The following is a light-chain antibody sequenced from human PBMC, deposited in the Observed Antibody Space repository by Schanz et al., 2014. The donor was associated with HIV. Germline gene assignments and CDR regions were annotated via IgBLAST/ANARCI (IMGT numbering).Light chain of an antibody. CDR3: SSSSTTTCV. J-gene: IGLJ3*02. Sequence: QSVLTQPASVSGSPGQSITISCTGTSSDVGGYNHVCWYQQHPGKAPKLIIYDVTNRPSGVSNRFSGSKSGNTASLSISGLQAEDEADYYCSSSSTTTCVFGGGTKLTVL. CDR2: DVT. V-gene: IGLV2-14*03. CDR1: SSDVGGYNH.